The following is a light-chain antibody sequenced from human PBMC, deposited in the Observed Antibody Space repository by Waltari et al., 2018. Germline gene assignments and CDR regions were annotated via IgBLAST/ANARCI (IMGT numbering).Light chain of an antibody. J-gene: IGLJ2*01. Sequence: SYELTQPLSVSVALGQTASITCGGNDIGIKNVHWYQQKPGQAPVVVIFRDNNRPSGIPERFSGSNSGNTATLTITRVQAGDEADYYCQVWDSSTVIFGGGTKLTVL. CDR3: QVWDSSTVI. CDR2: RDN. CDR1: DIGIKN. V-gene: IGLV3-9*01.